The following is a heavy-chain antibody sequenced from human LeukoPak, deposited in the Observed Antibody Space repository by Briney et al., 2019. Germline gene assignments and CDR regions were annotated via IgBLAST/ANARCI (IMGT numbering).Heavy chain of an antibody. CDR1: GFTFSSYS. V-gene: IGHV3-48*01. CDR2: ISSSSSTI. Sequence: GGSLRLSCAASGFTFSSYSMNWVRQAPGKGLEWVSYISSSSSTIYYADSVKGRFTISRDNAKNSLYLQVNSLRAEDTAVYYCARDGRFDYWGQGTLVTVSS. CDR3: ARDGRFDY. J-gene: IGHJ4*02.